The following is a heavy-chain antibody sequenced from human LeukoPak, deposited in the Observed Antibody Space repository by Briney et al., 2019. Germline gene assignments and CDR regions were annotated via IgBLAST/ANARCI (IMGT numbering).Heavy chain of an antibody. CDR1: GFTVSSNY. CDR2: IYSGGST. J-gene: IGHJ3*02. Sequence: PGGSLRLFCAASGFTVSSNYMSWVRQARGEGLEWVSVIYSGGSTYYADSVKGRFTISRDNSKNTLYLQMNSLRAEDTAGYYWARAVDDAFDIWGQGTMVSV. D-gene: IGHD2-15*01. CDR3: ARAVDDAFDI. V-gene: IGHV3-66*02.